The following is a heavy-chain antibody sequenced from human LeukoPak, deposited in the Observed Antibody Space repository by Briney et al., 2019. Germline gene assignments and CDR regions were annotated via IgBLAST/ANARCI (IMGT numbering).Heavy chain of an antibody. Sequence: GGSLRLSCAASGFTFSSYSMNWVRQAPGKGLEWVSTLTRGGDNDIHYADSVKGRFTISRDNSKNSLYLQMNSLRADDTAVYYCVRDAYGAHFDYWGQGTLVTVSS. CDR3: VRDAYGAHFDY. D-gene: IGHD2-21*01. V-gene: IGHV3-21*06. CDR2: LTRGGDNDI. CDR1: GFTFSSYS. J-gene: IGHJ4*02.